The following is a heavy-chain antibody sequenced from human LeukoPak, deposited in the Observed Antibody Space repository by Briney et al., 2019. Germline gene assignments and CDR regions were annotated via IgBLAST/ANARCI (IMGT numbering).Heavy chain of an antibody. CDR3: ARVSADFWSGYEPNWFDP. CDR2: IYYSGST. D-gene: IGHD3-3*01. Sequence: SETLSLTCTVSGGSISSYYWSWIRQPPGKGLEWIGYIYYSGSTNYNPSLKSRVTISVDTSKNQFSLKLSSVTAAGTAVYYCARVSADFWSGYEPNWFDPWGQGTLVTVSS. J-gene: IGHJ5*02. V-gene: IGHV4-59*01. CDR1: GGSISSYY.